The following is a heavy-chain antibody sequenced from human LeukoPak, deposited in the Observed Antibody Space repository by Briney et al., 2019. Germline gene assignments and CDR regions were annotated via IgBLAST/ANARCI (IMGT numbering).Heavy chain of an antibody. CDR2: ISYDGSNK. CDR3: AKDLDY. V-gene: IGHV3-30*18. CDR1: GFTFSSYG. J-gene: IGHJ4*02. Sequence: GGSLRLSCAASGFTFSSYGMHWVRQAPGKGQEWVAVISYDGSNKYYADSVKGRFTISRDNSKNTLYLQMNSLRAEDTAVYYCAKDLDYWGQGTLVTVSS.